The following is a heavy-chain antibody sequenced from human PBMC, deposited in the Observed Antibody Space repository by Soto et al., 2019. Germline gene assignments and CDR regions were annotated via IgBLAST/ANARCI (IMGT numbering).Heavy chain of an antibody. V-gene: IGHV3-21*01. CDR1: GFTFSSYS. D-gene: IGHD5-12*01. CDR3: MLGGYNYGVYFDY. J-gene: IGHJ4*02. CDR2: ISSSSSYI. Sequence: VGSLRLSCAASGFTFSSYSMNWVRQAPGKGLEWVSSISSSSSYIYYADSVKGRFTISRDNAKNSLYLQMNSLRAEDTAVYYCMLGGYNYGVYFDYWGQGTLVTVSS.